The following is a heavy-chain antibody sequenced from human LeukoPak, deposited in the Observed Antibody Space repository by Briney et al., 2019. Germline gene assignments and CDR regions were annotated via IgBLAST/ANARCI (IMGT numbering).Heavy chain of an antibody. Sequence: SVKVSCKASGGTFNNYAITWVRQAPGQGLEWMGRIIPVFGTVNYAQKFQGRVTISTDESTSTAYMELTSLRSEDTAVYYCARVSYSGTYQGASAFDIWGQGTVVTVSS. CDR3: ARVSYSGTYQGASAFDI. J-gene: IGHJ3*02. CDR1: GGTFNNYA. D-gene: IGHD1-26*01. V-gene: IGHV1-69*05. CDR2: IIPVFGTV.